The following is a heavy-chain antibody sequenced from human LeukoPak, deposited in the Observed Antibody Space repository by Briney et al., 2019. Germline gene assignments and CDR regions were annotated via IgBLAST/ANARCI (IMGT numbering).Heavy chain of an antibody. CDR2: VHDSGNT. CDR1: GGSISSSSYY. V-gene: IGHV4-61*05. Sequence: SETLSLTCTVSGGSISSSSYYWGWIRQPPGKGLEWIGYVHDSGNTHYNPSLKSRVTISVDTSKNQFSLKLSSVTAADTAVYYCAKSTYYYDTFVNAFDFWGQGTVVTVSS. J-gene: IGHJ3*01. CDR3: AKSTYYYDTFVNAFDF. D-gene: IGHD3-22*01.